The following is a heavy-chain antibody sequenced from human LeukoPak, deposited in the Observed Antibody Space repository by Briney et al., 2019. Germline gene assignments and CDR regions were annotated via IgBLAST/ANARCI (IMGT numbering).Heavy chain of an antibody. Sequence: GGSLRLSCAASGFTFDDYAMHWVRQAPGKGLEWVSLISGDGGSTYYADSVKGRFTISRDNSKNSLYLQMNSLRTEDTALYYCAKIPQINYYDSSGIDGYWGQGTLVTVSS. CDR1: GFTFDDYA. CDR3: AKIPQINYYDSSGIDGY. V-gene: IGHV3-43*02. D-gene: IGHD3-22*01. CDR2: ISGDGGST. J-gene: IGHJ4*02.